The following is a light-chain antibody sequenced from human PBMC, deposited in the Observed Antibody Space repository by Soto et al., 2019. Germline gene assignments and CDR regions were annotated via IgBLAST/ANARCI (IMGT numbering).Light chain of an antibody. J-gene: IGLJ1*01. V-gene: IGLV2-14*01. Sequence: QSVLTQPASVSGSPGQSITISCTGTSSDVGGYNYVSWYQQHPGKAPKLMIYDVSNRPSGVSNRFSGSKSGNTASLTISGLQAEYEADYYCSSYTSSSTLVFGTGTKVTV. CDR1: SSDVGGYNY. CDR2: DVS. CDR3: SSYTSSSTLV.